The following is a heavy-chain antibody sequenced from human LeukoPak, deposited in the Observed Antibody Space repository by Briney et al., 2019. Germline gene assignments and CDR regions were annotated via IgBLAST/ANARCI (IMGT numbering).Heavy chain of an antibody. CDR1: GFTFSSYG. CDR3: ARDLYSYGHGEDY. J-gene: IGHJ4*02. V-gene: IGHV3-33*01. D-gene: IGHD5-18*01. Sequence: GRSLRLSCAASGFTFSSYGMHWVRQAPGKGLEWVAVIWYDGSNKYYADSVKGRFTISRDNSKNTLYLQMNSLRAEDTAVYYCARDLYSYGHGEDYWGQGTLVTVSS. CDR2: IWYDGSNK.